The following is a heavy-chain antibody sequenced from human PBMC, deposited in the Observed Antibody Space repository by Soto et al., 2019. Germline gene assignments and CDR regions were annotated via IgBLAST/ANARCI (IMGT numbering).Heavy chain of an antibody. CDR2: ISYSGSNK. J-gene: IGHJ4*02. CDR3: ARTPETSGYYYYFDY. V-gene: IGHV3-30-3*01. D-gene: IGHD3-22*01. CDR1: GFPFNYYA. Sequence: SLGLSCAASGFPFNYYAMHWVRKAPGKGLEWVALISYSGSNKYYADSVKGRFTISRDNSEDTLYLQMNSLGTEDTAVYYCARTPETSGYYYYFDYWGQGILVTVSA.